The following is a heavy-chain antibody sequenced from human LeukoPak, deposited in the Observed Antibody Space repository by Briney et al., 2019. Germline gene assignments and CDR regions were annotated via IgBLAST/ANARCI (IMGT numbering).Heavy chain of an antibody. J-gene: IGHJ5*02. CDR1: GGSMSSYY. CDR2: IQTSGTT. Sequence: KSSETLSLTCTVSGGSMSSYYWSFIRQPAGKGLEWIGRIQTSGTTYYNPSLKTRLTMSVDTSKNQFSLNLISVTAADTAMYYCTRGDYYDGGGRNWFDPWGQGTLVTVSS. D-gene: IGHD3-16*01. V-gene: IGHV4-4*07. CDR3: TRGDYYDGGGRNWFDP.